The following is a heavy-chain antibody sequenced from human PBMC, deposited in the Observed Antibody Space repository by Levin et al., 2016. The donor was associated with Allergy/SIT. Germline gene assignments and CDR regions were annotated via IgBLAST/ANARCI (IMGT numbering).Heavy chain of an antibody. V-gene: IGHV3-23*01. J-gene: IGHJ4*02. Sequence: GESLKISCAASGFTFSDYYMSWVRQAPGKGLEWVSAISGSGGSTYYADSVKGRFTISRDNSKNTLYLQMNSLRAEDTAVYYCAKDMEGIAVAGTIDYWGQGTLVTVSS. CDR1: GFTFSDYY. D-gene: IGHD6-19*01. CDR3: AKDMEGIAVAGTIDY. CDR2: ISGSGGST.